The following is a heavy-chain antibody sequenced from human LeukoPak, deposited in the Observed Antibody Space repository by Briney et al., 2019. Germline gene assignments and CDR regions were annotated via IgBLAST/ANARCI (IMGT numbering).Heavy chain of an antibody. CDR3: ARDDCTNGVCYGGFDY. Sequence: GRSLRLSCAASGFTFSSYGMHWVRQAPGKGLEWVAVISYDGSNKYYADSVKGRFTISRDNSKNTLYLQMNSLRAEDTAVYYCARDDCTNGVCYGGFDYWGQGTLVTVSS. CDR1: GFTFSSYG. J-gene: IGHJ4*02. D-gene: IGHD2-8*01. CDR2: ISYDGSNK. V-gene: IGHV3-30*03.